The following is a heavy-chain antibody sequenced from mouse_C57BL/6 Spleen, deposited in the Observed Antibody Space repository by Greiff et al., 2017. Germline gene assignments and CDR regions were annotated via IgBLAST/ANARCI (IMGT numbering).Heavy chain of an antibody. CDR2: INPGSGGT. CDR1: GYAFTNYL. D-gene: IGHD1-1*01. Sequence: VQLQQSGAELVRPGTSVKVSCKASGYAFTNYLIEWVKQRPGQGLEWIGVINPGSGGTNYNEKFKGKATLTADKSSSTAYMQLSSLTSEDSAVYFCARIGGRGFAYWGQGTLVTVSA. J-gene: IGHJ3*01. V-gene: IGHV1-54*01. CDR3: ARIGGRGFAY.